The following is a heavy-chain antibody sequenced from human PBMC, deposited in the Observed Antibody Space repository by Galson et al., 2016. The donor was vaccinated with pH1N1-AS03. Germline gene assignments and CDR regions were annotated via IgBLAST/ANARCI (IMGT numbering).Heavy chain of an antibody. CDR1: GFTFSRYS. Sequence: SLRLSCAASGFTFSRYSVNWVRQAPGKGLEWISYIKGDSRYIYYADSVRGRFTISRDNAKNSLFLQMNSLRAEDTALYYCARVGASYDTYYYDYPMDVWGQGTTVTVPS. J-gene: IGHJ6*02. D-gene: IGHD3-16*01. V-gene: IGHV3-21*05. CDR3: ARVGASYDTYYYDYPMDV. CDR2: IKGDSRYI.